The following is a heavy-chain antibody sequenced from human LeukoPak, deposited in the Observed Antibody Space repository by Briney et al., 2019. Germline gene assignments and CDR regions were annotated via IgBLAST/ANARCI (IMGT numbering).Heavy chain of an antibody. CDR2: IYAGGST. J-gene: IGHJ6*02. CDR3: ATARSSELLWDYAMDV. D-gene: IGHD3-10*01. Sequence: GRSLRLSCTVSGFTFGDHVMSWVRQAPGKGLEWVSLIYAGGSTYYADAVKGRFTISRHNSKNTLHLQMNSLRVEDTSVHYCATARSSELLWDYAMDVWGQGTTVTVSS. CDR1: GFTFGDHV. V-gene: IGHV3-53*04.